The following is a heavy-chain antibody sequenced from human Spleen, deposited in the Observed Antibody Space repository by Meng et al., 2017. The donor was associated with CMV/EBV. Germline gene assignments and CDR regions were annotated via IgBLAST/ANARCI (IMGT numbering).Heavy chain of an antibody. J-gene: IGHJ5*02. V-gene: IGHV4-4*07. Sequence: QVQREGPGPGLWKPSETLSLPCSVSGGSIRSYYWSWIRQPAGKGLEWIGHIYSSGSTNYNPSLKSRVTMSLDTSKSQFSLKLSSVTAADTAVYYCAGSGRSYWFDPWGQGTLVTVSS. D-gene: IGHD3-10*01. CDR3: AGSGRSYWFDP. CDR2: IYSSGST. CDR1: GGSIRSYY.